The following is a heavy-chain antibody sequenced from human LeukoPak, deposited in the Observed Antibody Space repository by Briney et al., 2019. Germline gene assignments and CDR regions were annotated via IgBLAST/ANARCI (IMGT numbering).Heavy chain of an antibody. J-gene: IGHJ6*02. D-gene: IGHD3-10*01. V-gene: IGHV3-74*01. Sequence: LXLSCXASGFTXXSYWMHWVRHAPGKGLVWVSRINSAGSSTSYADSGKGRFTISRDNAKNTLYLQMNSLRAEDTAVYYCARDTVLLLYYYYYYGMDVWGQGTTVTVSS. CDR3: ARDTVLLLYYYYYYGMDV. CDR2: INSAGSST. CDR1: GFTXXSYW.